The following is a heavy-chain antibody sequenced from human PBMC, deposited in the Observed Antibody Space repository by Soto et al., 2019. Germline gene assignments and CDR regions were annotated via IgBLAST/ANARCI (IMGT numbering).Heavy chain of an antibody. CDR2: IYPGDSDT. V-gene: IGHV5-51*01. D-gene: IGHD5-18*01. J-gene: IGHJ6*02. CDR3: ARNTAMEYYYYGMDV. CDR1: GYSFTSYW. Sequence: GESLKISCKGSGYSFTSYWIGWVRQMPGKGLEWMGIIYPGDSDTRYSPSFQGQVTISADKSISTAYLQWSSLKASDTAMYYCARNTAMEYYYYGMDVWGQGTTVTVSS.